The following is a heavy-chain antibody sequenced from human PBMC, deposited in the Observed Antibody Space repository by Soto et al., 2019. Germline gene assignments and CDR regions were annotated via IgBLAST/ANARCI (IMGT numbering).Heavy chain of an antibody. V-gene: IGHV4-34*01. J-gene: IGHJ6*02. Sequence: SETLSLTCAVYGGSFSGYYRRWLRQPPGKGREWIGEINHSGSTNYNPSLKSRVTISVDTSKNQFSLKLSSVTAADTAVYYCARAYYGSGSYRYYYYYGMDVWGQGTTVTVSS. D-gene: IGHD3-10*01. CDR2: INHSGST. CDR1: GGSFSGYY. CDR3: ARAYYGSGSYRYYYYYGMDV.